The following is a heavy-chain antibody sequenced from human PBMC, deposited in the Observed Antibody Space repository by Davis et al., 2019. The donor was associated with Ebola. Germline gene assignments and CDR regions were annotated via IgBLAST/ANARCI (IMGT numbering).Heavy chain of an antibody. Sequence: SETLSLTCTVSGGSVSSGTYYWSWIRQPPGKGLEWIGSIFYSGSTYYNPSLKSRVTISVDTSKNQFSLKLSSVTAADTAVYYCARDLGVDYGGKGYYYGMDVWGQGTTVTVSS. CDR1: GGSVSSGTYY. CDR3: ARDLGVDYGGKGYYYGMDV. CDR2: IFYSGST. D-gene: IGHD4-23*01. J-gene: IGHJ6*02. V-gene: IGHV4-61*01.